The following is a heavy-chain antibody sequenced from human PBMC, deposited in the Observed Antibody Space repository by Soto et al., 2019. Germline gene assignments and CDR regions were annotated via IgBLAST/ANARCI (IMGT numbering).Heavy chain of an antibody. Sequence: GGSLRLSCAASGFTFSDYYMSWIRQAPGKGLEWVSYISSSSSYTNYADSVKGRFTISRDNAKNSLYLQMNSLRAEDTGVYYCARAGDSSGYYFESVDYWGQGTLVTVSS. V-gene: IGHV3-11*06. CDR3: ARAGDSSGYYFESVDY. CDR2: ISSSSSYT. D-gene: IGHD3-22*01. CDR1: GFTFSDYY. J-gene: IGHJ4*02.